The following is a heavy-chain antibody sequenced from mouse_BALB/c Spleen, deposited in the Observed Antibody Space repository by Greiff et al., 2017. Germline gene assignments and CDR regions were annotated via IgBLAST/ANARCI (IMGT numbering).Heavy chain of an antibody. D-gene: IGHD3-3*01. V-gene: IGHV5-6-5*01. CDR2: ISSGGST. CDR3: ARGRKGPYQSYFDY. CDR1: GFTFSSYA. Sequence: EVMLVESGGGLVKPGGSLKLSCAASGFTFSSYAMSWVRQTPEKRLEWVASISSGGSTYYPDSVKGRFTISRDNARNILYLQMSSLRSEDTAMYYCARGRKGPYQSYFDYWGQGTTLTVSS. J-gene: IGHJ2*01.